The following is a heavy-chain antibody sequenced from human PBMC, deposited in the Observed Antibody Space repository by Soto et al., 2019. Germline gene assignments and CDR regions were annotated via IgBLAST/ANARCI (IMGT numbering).Heavy chain of an antibody. D-gene: IGHD3-9*01. CDR3: AREYYDILTGYYGFHYYFDY. J-gene: IGHJ4*02. CDR1: GFTFSSYW. Sequence: GGSLRLSCAASGFTFSSYWMSWVRQAPGKGLEWVANIKQDGSEKYYVDSVKGRFTISRDNAKNSLYLQMNSLRAEDTAVYYCAREYYDILTGYYGFHYYFDYWGQGTLVTISS. V-gene: IGHV3-7*03. CDR2: IKQDGSEK.